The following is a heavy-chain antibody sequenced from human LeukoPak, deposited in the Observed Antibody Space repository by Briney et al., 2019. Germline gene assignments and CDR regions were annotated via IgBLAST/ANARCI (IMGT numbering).Heavy chain of an antibody. CDR1: GFTFSSYS. V-gene: IGHV3-21*01. D-gene: IGHD3-3*01. CDR3: ARDGLTIPENWFDP. Sequence: GGSLRLSCAASGFTFSSYSMNWVRQAPGKGPEWVSSISSSSSYIYYADSVKGRFTISRDNAKNSLYLQMNSLRAEDTAVYYGARDGLTIPENWFDPWGQGTLVTVSS. CDR2: ISSSSSYI. J-gene: IGHJ5*02.